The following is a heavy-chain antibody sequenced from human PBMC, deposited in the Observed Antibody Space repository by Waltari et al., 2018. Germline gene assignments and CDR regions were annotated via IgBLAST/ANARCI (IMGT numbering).Heavy chain of an antibody. V-gene: IGHV3-23*01. Sequence: EVQLLESGGGLVQPGGSLQLACAASGFRFTSYFMSWVRQAPGKGLEWVAGITSSGGDTAYADSVKGRFTISRDNSNNTLFLQMSSLSAEDTAVYYCAREKSSWLPTYWGQGTLVTVSS. CDR2: ITSSGGDT. D-gene: IGHD2-2*01. CDR3: AREKSSWLPTY. J-gene: IGHJ4*02. CDR1: GFRFTSYF.